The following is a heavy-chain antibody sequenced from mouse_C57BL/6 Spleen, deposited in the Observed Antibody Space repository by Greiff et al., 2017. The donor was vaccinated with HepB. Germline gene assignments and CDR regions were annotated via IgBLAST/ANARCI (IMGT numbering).Heavy chain of an antibody. V-gene: IGHV10-1*01. CDR1: GFSFNTYA. CDR3: VGPSNWAFAY. J-gene: IGHJ3*01. CDR2: IRSKSNNYAT. D-gene: IGHD4-1*01. Sequence: EVQLVESGGGLVQPKGSLKLSCAASGFSFNTYAMNWVRQAPGKGLEWVARIRSKSNNYATYYADSVKDRFTISRDDTESMLYLQMNNLKTEDTAMYYCVGPSNWAFAYWGQGTLVTVSA.